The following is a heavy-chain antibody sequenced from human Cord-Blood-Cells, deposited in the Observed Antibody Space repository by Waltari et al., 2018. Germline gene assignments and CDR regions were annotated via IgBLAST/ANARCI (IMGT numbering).Heavy chain of an antibody. J-gene: IGHJ4*02. CDR2: IKQDGREK. D-gene: IGHD6-13*01. CDR1: GFTFSSYW. CDR3: ARATYSSSWYYFDY. V-gene: IGHV3-7*01. Sequence: EVQLVESGGGLVQPGGSLRLSCAASGFTFSSYWMSWVRQAPGKGLEWVANIKQDGREKYYVDSVKGRFTISRDNAKNSLYLQMNSLRAEDTAVYYCARATYSSSWYYFDYWGQGTLVTVSS.